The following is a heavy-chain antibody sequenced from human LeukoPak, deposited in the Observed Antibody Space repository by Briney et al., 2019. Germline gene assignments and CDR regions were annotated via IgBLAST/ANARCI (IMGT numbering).Heavy chain of an antibody. J-gene: IGHJ4*02. CDR1: GGSISSYY. Sequence: SKTLSLTCTVSGGSISSYYWSWIRQPPGKGLEWIGYIYYSGTTNYNPSLKSRLTISVDTSKNQFSLKLTSVTAADTAVYYCARRTGTYFDSWGQGTLVTVSS. V-gene: IGHV4-59*01. CDR2: IYYSGTT. D-gene: IGHD3-10*01. CDR3: ARRTGTYFDS.